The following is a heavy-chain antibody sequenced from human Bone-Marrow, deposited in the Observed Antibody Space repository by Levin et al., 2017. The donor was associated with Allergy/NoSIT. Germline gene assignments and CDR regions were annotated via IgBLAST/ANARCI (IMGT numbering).Heavy chain of an antibody. J-gene: IGHJ4*02. CDR1: GGSISSSSYY. CDR2: IYYSGST. CDR3: ARWGGGVSEQQLGTTTKDVNLFDY. Sequence: PSETLSLTCTVSGGSISSSSYYWGWIRQPPGTGLEWIGSIYYSGSTYYNPSLKSRVTISVDTSKNQFSLKLSSVTAADTAVYYCARWGGGVSEQQLGTTTKDVNLFDYWGQGTLVTVSS. D-gene: IGHD6-13*01. V-gene: IGHV4-39*01.